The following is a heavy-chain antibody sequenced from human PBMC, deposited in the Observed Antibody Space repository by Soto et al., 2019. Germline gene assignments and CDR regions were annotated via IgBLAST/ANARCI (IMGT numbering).Heavy chain of an antibody. CDR2: IYYSGST. D-gene: IGHD3-22*01. V-gene: IGHV4-59*01. Sequence: QVQLQESGPGLVKPSETLSLTCTVSGGSISSYYWSWIRQPPGKGLEWLGYIYYSGSTNYNPSLKSRVTISVDTSKNQFSLKLSSVTAADTAVYYCARDRILKDSSGYCLLLGYYGMDVWGQGTTVTVSS. CDR3: ARDRILKDSSGYCLLLGYYGMDV. J-gene: IGHJ6*02. CDR1: GGSISSYY.